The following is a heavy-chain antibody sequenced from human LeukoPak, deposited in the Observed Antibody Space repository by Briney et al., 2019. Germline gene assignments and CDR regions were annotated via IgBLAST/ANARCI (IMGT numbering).Heavy chain of an antibody. J-gene: IGHJ4*02. V-gene: IGHV1-69*01. CDR2: IIPIFGTA. CDR3: ARDSKVSGRRNPNYSQGNFDY. Sequence: RWASVKVSCKASGGTFSSYAISWVRQAPGQGLEWMGGIIPIFGTANYAQKFQGRVTITADESTSTAYMELSSLRSEDTAVYYCARDSKVSGRRNPNYSQGNFDYWGQGTLVTVSS. D-gene: IGHD2-15*01. CDR1: GGTFSSYA.